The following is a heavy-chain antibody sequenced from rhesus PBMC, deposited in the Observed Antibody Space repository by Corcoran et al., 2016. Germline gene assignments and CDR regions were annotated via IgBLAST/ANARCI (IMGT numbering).Heavy chain of an antibody. D-gene: IGHD4-23*01. J-gene: IGHJ4*01. CDR1: GGSISSNY. CDR3: ARDPPYSNYFDY. Sequence: QLQLQESGPGLVKPSETLSLTCAVSGGSISSNYWSWIRQPPGKGLEWIGRISGSGGSTDYNPPLKGRVTISTDTSKNQLSLKLSSVTAAATAVYYCARDPPYSNYFDYWGQGVLVTVSS. CDR2: ISGSGGST. V-gene: IGHV4-173*01.